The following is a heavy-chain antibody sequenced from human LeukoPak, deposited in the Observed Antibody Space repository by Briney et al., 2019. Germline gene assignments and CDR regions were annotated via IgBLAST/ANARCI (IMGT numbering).Heavy chain of an antibody. V-gene: IGHV4-34*01. J-gene: IGHJ4*02. CDR1: GGSFSGYL. Sequence: KPSETLSLTCGVYGGSFSGYLWTWVRQPPGKGVEWIAEIDHGGSANYKPYLKSRLTLSVDTSKDQFSLKLTSVTAADTAVYYCARRATTEDYFEYWGQGTLVTASS. CDR3: ARRATTEDYFEY. D-gene: IGHD4-11*01. CDR2: IDHGGSA.